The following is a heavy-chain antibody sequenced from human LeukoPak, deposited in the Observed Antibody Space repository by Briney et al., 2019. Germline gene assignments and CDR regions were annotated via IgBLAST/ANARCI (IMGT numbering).Heavy chain of an antibody. Sequence: SETLSLTCAVYGGSFSGYYWSWIRQPPGKGLEWIGEINHSGSTNYNPSLKSRVTISVDTSKNQFSLKLSSVTAADTAVYYCARGAPSNSIVVVPAASSDYWGQGTLVTVSS. D-gene: IGHD2-2*01. CDR3: ARGAPSNSIVVVPAASSDY. CDR2: INHSGST. J-gene: IGHJ4*02. V-gene: IGHV4-34*01. CDR1: GGSFSGYY.